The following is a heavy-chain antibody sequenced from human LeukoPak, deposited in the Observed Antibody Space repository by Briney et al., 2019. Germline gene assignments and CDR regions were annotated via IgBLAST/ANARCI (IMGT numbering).Heavy chain of an antibody. J-gene: IGHJ2*01. Sequence: PSETLSLTCTVSGFSISSGYYWGWIRQPPGKGLEWIGSIYHSGSTYYNPSLKSRVTISVDTSKNQFSLKLSSVTAADTAVYYCARQTPVYCTNGVCYYWYFDLWGRGTLVTVSS. V-gene: IGHV4-38-2*02. CDR2: IYHSGST. CDR1: GFSISSGYY. D-gene: IGHD2-8*01. CDR3: ARQTPVYCTNGVCYYWYFDL.